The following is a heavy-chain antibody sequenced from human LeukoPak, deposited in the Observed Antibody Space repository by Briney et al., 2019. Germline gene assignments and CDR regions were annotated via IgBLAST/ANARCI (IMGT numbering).Heavy chain of an antibody. CDR2: ISYDGSNK. CDR3: ARDRCSSTTCNLDY. J-gene: IGHJ4*02. CDR1: GFTFSSYG. Sequence: PGGSLRLSCAASGFTFSSYGMHCVRQAPGKGLEWVAVISYDGSNKNYADSVKGRFSISRDNSKNTLYLQMNSLRSEDTAVYYCARDRCSSTTCNLDYWGQGTLVTVSS. D-gene: IGHD2-2*01. V-gene: IGHV3-30*19.